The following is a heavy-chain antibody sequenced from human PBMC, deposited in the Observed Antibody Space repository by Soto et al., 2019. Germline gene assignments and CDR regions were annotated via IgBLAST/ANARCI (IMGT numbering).Heavy chain of an antibody. Sequence: SVKVSCKASGGTFSSHIISWVRQAPGQGLEWMGRIIPILGVANYAQKFQDRVTIFADKSTSTAYMQLSSLRSEDTAVYYCASARNVLQYSLDSWGQGTLVTVSS. CDR2: IIPILGVA. D-gene: IGHD3-9*01. V-gene: IGHV1-69*02. CDR3: ASARNVLQYSLDS. J-gene: IGHJ4*02. CDR1: GGTFSSHI.